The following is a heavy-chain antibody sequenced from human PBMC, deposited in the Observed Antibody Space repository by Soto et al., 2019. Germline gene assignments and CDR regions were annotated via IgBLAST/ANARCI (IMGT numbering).Heavy chain of an antibody. D-gene: IGHD4-17*01. V-gene: IGHV1-18*04. J-gene: IGHJ4*02. Sequence: ASFNVSWDASRYGLSGGVRTWVRHAPGQGLEWIGWIRGKNGNTNYAQKVQGRVTLTADTSTSTAYMEMRALTSDDTGIYYCASSDYYEDTGTFENWGQGTPVTVYS. CDR2: IRGKNGNT. CDR1: RYGLSGGV. CDR3: ASSDYYEDTGTFEN.